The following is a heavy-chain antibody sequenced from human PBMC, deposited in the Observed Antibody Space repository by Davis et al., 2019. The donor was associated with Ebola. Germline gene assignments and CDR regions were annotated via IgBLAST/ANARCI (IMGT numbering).Heavy chain of an antibody. D-gene: IGHD1-1*01. V-gene: IGHV4-59*08. CDR3: ARGRLEYYYGMDV. CDR1: GGSISSYY. CDR2: IYYSGST. J-gene: IGHJ6*04. Sequence: MPSETLSLTCTVSGGSISSYYWSWIRQPSGKGLEWIGYIYYSGSTNYNPSLKSRVTISVDTSKNQFSLKLSSVTAADTAVYYCARGRLEYYYGMDVWGKGTTVTVSS.